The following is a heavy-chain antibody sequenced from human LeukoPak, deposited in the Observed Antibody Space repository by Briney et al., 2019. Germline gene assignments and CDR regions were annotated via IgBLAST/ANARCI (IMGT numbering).Heavy chain of an antibody. Sequence: SETLSLTCTVSGGSISSYYWSWIRQPPGKGLEWIGHIHYTGSTNYNPSLKNRVTISLDTSKNQFSLHLSSVTAADTAVYSCARAGRGGFDFDYWGQGALVTVSS. CDR2: IHYTGST. J-gene: IGHJ4*02. CDR1: GGSISSYY. D-gene: IGHD3-16*01. CDR3: ARAGRGGFDFDY. V-gene: IGHV4-59*12.